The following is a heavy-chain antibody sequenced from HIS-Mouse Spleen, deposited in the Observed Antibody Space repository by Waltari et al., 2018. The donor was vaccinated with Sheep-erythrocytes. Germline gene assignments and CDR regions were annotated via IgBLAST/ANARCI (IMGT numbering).Heavy chain of an antibody. Sequence: EVQLVESGGGLVQPGGSLRLSCAASGFAFSSYWMSWVRQAPGKGREGVANIKQDGSEKYYVDSVKGRFTIPRDNAKNSLYLQMNSLRAEDTAVYYCATLGFVDYWGQGTLVTVSS. CDR1: GFAFSSYW. CDR2: IKQDGSEK. V-gene: IGHV3-7*01. D-gene: IGHD7-27*01. J-gene: IGHJ4*02. CDR3: ATLGFVDY.